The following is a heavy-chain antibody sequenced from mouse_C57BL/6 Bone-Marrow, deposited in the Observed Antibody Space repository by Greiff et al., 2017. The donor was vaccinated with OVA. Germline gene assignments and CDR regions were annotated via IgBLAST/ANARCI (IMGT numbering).Heavy chain of an antibody. CDR2: IDPSDSET. CDR3: ARGIFNDYDVWYFDV. J-gene: IGHJ1*03. CDR1: GYTFTSYW. D-gene: IGHD2-4*01. Sequence: VQLQQPGAELVRPGSSVKLSCKASGYTFTSYWMHWVKQRPIQGLEWIGNIDPSDSETHYNQKFKDKATLTVDKSSSTAYMQLSSLTSEDSAVYYCARGIFNDYDVWYFDVWGTGTTVTVSS. V-gene: IGHV1-52*01.